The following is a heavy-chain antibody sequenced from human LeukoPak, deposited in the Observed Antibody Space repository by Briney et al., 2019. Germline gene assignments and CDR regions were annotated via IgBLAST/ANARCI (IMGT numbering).Heavy chain of an antibody. CDR1: GGSFSGYY. V-gene: IGHV4-34*01. CDR3: ARDRGGVYFDY. D-gene: IGHD2-8*01. J-gene: IGHJ4*02. CDR2: INHSGST. Sequence: SETLSLTCAVYGGSFSGYYWSWIRQPPGKGLEWIGEINHSGSTNYNPSLKSRVTISVDTSKNQFSLKLSSVTAADTAVYYCARDRGGVYFDYWGQGTLVTVSS.